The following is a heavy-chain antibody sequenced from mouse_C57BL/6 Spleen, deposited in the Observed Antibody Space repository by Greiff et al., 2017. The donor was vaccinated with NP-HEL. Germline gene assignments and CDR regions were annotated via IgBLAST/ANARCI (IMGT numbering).Heavy chain of an antibody. CDR1: GYTFTDYY. Sequence: EVQLQQSGPVLVKPGASVKMSCKASGYTFTDYYMNWVKQSHGKSLEWIGVINPYNGGTSYNQKFKGKATLTVDKSSSTAYMELNSLTSEDSAVYYCARGGGSPDAMDYWGQGTSVTVSS. CDR3: ARGGGSPDAMDY. CDR2: INPYNGGT. J-gene: IGHJ4*01. V-gene: IGHV1-19*01.